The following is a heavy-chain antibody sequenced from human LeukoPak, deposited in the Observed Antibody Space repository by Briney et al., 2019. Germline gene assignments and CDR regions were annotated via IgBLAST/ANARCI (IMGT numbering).Heavy chain of an antibody. CDR2: ISSSSSTI. CDR1: GFTFSSYS. D-gene: IGHD2-15*01. J-gene: IGHJ4*02. V-gene: IGHV3-48*01. CDR3: ARDGGRREDY. Sequence: GGSLRLSCAASGFTFSSYSMNWVRQAPGKGLEWVSYISSSSSTIYYADSVKGRFTISRDNAKNSLYLQMNSLRAEDTAVYYCARDGGRREDYWGQGALVTVSS.